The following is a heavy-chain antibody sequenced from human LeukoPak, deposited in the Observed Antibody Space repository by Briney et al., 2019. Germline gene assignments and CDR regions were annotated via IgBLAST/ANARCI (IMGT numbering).Heavy chain of an antibody. D-gene: IGHD2-15*01. CDR2: ISYDGSNK. J-gene: IGHJ5*02. V-gene: IGHV3-30-3*01. CDR3: AKDPVLFLNWVDP. CDR1: GFTFSSYA. Sequence: GGSLRLSCAASGFTFSSYAMHWVRQAPGKGLEWVAVISYDGSNKYYADSVKGRFTISRDNSKNTLYLQMNSLRAEDTAVYYCAKDPVLFLNWVDPWGQGTLVTVSS.